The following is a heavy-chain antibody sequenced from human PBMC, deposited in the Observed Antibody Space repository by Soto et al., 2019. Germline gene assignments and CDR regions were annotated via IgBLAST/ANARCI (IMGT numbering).Heavy chain of an antibody. V-gene: IGHV3-30-3*01. CDR3: ARDRHLVATIWPWDY. D-gene: IGHD5-12*01. CDR2: ISYDGSNK. Sequence: QVQLVESGGGVVQPGRSLRLSCAASGFTFSSYAMHWVRQAPGKGLEWVAVISYDGSNKYYADSVKGRFTISRDNSKNTLYLQMNSLRAEDTAVYYCARDRHLVATIWPWDYWGQGTLVTVSS. J-gene: IGHJ4*02. CDR1: GFTFSSYA.